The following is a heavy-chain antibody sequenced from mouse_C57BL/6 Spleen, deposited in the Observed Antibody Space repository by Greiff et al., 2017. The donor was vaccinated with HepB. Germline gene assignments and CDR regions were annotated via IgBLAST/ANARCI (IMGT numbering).Heavy chain of an antibody. V-gene: IGHV3-6*01. CDR2: ISYDGSN. D-gene: IGHD1-1*01. CDR3: ARPPRYGSSSYWYFDV. J-gene: IGHJ1*03. CDR1: GYSITSGYY. Sequence: DVKLQESGPGLVKPSQSLSLTCSVTGYSITSGYYWNWIRQFPGNKLEWMGYISYDGSNNYNPSLKNRISITRDTSKNQFFLKLNSVTTEDTATYYCARPPRYGSSSYWYFDVWGTGTTVTVSS.